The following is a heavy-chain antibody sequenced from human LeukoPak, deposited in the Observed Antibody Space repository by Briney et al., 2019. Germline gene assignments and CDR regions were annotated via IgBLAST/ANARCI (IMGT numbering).Heavy chain of an antibody. CDR3: AGSPQYYDILTGYYTAGAFDI. V-gene: IGHV5-51*01. Sequence: GESLKISCKGSGYSFTSYWIGWVRQMPGKGLEWMGIIYPGDSDTRYSPSFQGQVTISADKSISTAYLQWSSLKASDTATYYCAGSPQYYDILTGYYTAGAFDIWGQGTMVTVSS. CDR1: GYSFTSYW. CDR2: IYPGDSDT. J-gene: IGHJ3*02. D-gene: IGHD3-9*01.